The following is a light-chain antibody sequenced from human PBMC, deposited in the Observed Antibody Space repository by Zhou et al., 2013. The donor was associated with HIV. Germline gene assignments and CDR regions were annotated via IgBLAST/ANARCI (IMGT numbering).Light chain of an antibody. CDR1: QSITSF. CDR2: AAS. V-gene: IGKV1-39*01. Sequence: DIRLTQSPSSLSASVGDRVTITCRASQSITSFLNWYQQKPGKAPNLLIYAASSLQSGVPSRFSASGSGTDFTLTISALQHEDFASYYCQQSYTTPWTFGQGTKVEI. J-gene: IGKJ1*01. CDR3: QQSYTTPWT.